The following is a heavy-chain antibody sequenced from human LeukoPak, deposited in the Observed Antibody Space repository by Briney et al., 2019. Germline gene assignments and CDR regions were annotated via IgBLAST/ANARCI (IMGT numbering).Heavy chain of an antibody. CDR1: GGSFSGYY. V-gene: IGHV4-59*01. CDR2: IYYSGST. Sequence: SSETLSLTCAVYGGSFSGYYWSWIRQPPGKGLEWIGYIYYSGSTNYNPSLKSRVTISVDTSKNQFSLKLSSVTAADTAVYYCARDSVHSYGFYYWGQGTLVTVSS. D-gene: IGHD5-18*01. CDR3: ARDSVHSYGFYY. J-gene: IGHJ4*02.